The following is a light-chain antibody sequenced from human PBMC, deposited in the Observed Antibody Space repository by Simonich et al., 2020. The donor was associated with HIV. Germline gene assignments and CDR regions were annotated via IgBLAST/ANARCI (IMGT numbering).Light chain of an antibody. CDR3: QQYNSHFPT. V-gene: IGKV1-5*03. Sequence: DIQMTQSPSTLSASVGDRDTITCRASQSIVTWLAWYQKKPGKAPNLLIYKASSLESGVPSTFSGSGSGTEFTLTISSLQPDDFATYYCQQYNSHFPTFGQGTKVEIK. CDR2: KAS. J-gene: IGKJ1*01. CDR1: QSIVTW.